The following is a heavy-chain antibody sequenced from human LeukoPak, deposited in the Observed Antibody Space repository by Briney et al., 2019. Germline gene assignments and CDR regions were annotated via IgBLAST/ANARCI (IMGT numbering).Heavy chain of an antibody. CDR2: ISGSGGST. CDR3: AKDRYGSGSRDAFDI. J-gene: IGHJ3*02. V-gene: IGHV3-23*01. CDR1: GFSFSNYS. Sequence: GGSLRLSCAASGFSFSNYSMTWVRPAPGKGLEWVSAISGSGGSTYYADSVKGRFTISRDNSKNTLYLQMNSLRAEDTAVYYCAKDRYGSGSRDAFDIWGQGTMVTVSS. D-gene: IGHD3-10*01.